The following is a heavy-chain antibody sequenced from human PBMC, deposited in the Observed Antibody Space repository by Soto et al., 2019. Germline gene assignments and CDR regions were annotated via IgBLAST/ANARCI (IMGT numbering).Heavy chain of an antibody. J-gene: IGHJ4*02. CDR3: ARREIQGPIDY. CDR2: IYYSGTT. Sequence: PSETLSLTCAVSGYSLNSRNLWGWIRQPPGKGLEWIGYIYYSGTTYYNPSLKSRVTMSVDTSNNQFSLKLTSVTAVDTAVYYCARREIQGPIDYWGQGTLVTVSS. D-gene: IGHD1-26*01. V-gene: IGHV4-28*01. CDR1: GYSLNSRNL.